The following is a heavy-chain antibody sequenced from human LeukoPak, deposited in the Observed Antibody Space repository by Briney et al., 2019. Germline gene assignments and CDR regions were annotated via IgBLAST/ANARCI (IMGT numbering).Heavy chain of an antibody. D-gene: IGHD3-10*01. Sequence: GGSLRLSCVASGFTFSNAWMSWVRQAPGKGLDWVGRIKSKTDGGTTDYAAPVKGRFTISRDDSKNTLYLQMNSLKTEDTAVYYCLRDWYGSGSYWQIRESYFDYWGQGTLVTVSS. CDR2: IKSKTDGGTT. CDR3: LRDWYGSGSYWQIRESYFDY. J-gene: IGHJ4*02. CDR1: GFTFSNAW. V-gene: IGHV3-15*01.